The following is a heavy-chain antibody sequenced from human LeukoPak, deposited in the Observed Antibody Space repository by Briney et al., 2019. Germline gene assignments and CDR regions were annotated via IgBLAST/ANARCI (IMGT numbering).Heavy chain of an antibody. CDR2: IYPGDSDT. J-gene: IGHJ4*02. V-gene: IGHV5-51*01. Sequence: GESLKISCKGSGYSFISYWIGWVRQMPGKGLERMGIIYPGDSDTRYSSSFQGQVTISADKSISTAYMQWSSLKASDTAMYYCARLDCSGGNCYPFDYWGQGTLVTVSS. CDR1: GYSFISYW. D-gene: IGHD2-15*01. CDR3: ARLDCSGGNCYPFDY.